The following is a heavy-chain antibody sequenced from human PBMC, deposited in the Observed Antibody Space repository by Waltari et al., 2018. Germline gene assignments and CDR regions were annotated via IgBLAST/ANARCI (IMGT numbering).Heavy chain of an antibody. V-gene: IGHV2-5*01. CDR2: IYWNDDK. CDR3: APSMGLLSGYDHDPYAFDI. D-gene: IGHD5-12*01. Sequence: QITLKESGPTLVKPTQTLTLTCTFSGFSLSTSGVGVGWIRQPPGKALEWLALIYWNDDKRYSPSLKSRLTITKDTSKNQVVLTMTNMDPVDTATYYCAPSMGLLSGYDHDPYAFDIWGQGTMVTVSS. CDR1: GFSLSTSGVG. J-gene: IGHJ3*02.